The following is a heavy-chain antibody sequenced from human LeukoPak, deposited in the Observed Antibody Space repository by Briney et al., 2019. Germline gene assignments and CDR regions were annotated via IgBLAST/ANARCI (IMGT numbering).Heavy chain of an antibody. CDR2: IYSSGST. V-gene: IGHV3-66*01. J-gene: IGHJ3*02. Sequence: GGSLRLSCAASGSTFNSYSMNWVRQAPGKGLEWVSIIYSSGSTYYADSVKGRFTISRDNSKNTLYLQMNSLRAEDTAVYYCARVLCSGGTCLDAFDIWGQGTMVTVSS. D-gene: IGHD2-15*01. CDR3: ARVLCSGGTCLDAFDI. CDR1: GSTFNSYS.